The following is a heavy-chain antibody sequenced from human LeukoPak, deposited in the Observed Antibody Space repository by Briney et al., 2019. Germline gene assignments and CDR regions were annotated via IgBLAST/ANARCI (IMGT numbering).Heavy chain of an antibody. Sequence: GGSLRLSCAASGFTFSDYYMSWIRQAPGKGLEWVSYISSSGSMIYYADSVKGRFTISRDNAKNSLYLQMNSLGAEDTAVYYCARYQVLRFLEWLFPMGFDPWGQGTLVTVSS. CDR3: ARYQVLRFLEWLFPMGFDP. CDR2: ISSSGSMI. D-gene: IGHD3-3*01. CDR1: GFTFSDYY. V-gene: IGHV3-11*01. J-gene: IGHJ5*02.